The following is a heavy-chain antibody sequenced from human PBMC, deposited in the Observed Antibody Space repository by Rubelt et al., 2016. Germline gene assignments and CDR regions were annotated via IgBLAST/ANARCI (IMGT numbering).Heavy chain of an antibody. CDR2: IDWDDDK. V-gene: IGHV2-70*01. D-gene: IGHD1-1*01. CDR1: GFSLSTSGMC. Sequence: QVTLRESGPALVKPTQTLTLTCTFSGFSLSTSGMCVSWIRQPPGKALEWLALIDWDDDKYYSTSLRTRLTISKDTPKNQMVLRMTDVDPVDTATYYCARTQTETEPDYWGQGTLVTVSS. CDR3: ARTQTETEPDY. J-gene: IGHJ4*02.